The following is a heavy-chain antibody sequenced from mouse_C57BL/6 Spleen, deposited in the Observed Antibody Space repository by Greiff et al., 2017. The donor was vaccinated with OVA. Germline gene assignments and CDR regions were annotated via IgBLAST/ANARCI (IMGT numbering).Heavy chain of an antibody. CDR1: GYTFTSYW. J-gene: IGHJ4*01. CDR2: IHPNSGST. CDR3: ARPTRGAMDY. D-gene: IGHD1-1*01. Sequence: QVQLKQPGAELVKPGASVKLSCKASGYTFTSYWMHWVKQRPGQGLEWIGMIHPNSGSTNYNEKFKSKATLTVDKSSSTAYMQLSSLTSEDSAVYYCARPTRGAMDYWGQGTSVTVSS. V-gene: IGHV1-64*01.